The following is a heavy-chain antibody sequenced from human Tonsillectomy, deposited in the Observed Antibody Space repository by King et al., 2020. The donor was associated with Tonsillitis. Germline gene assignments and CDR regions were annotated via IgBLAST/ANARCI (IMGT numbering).Heavy chain of an antibody. CDR1: GFTFSSYG. V-gene: IGHV3-33*08. J-gene: IGHJ4*02. D-gene: IGHD1-26*01. CDR3: AGDEGREGPEYYIDY. Sequence: VQLVESGGGVVQPGRSLRLSCAASGFTFSSYGMHWVRQAPGKGLEWVTIIWYDGSNEHYADSVKGRFTISRDNSKNTLCLQMNSLRAEDTATYYCAGDEGREGPEYYIDYGGQGTLVTLPS. CDR2: IWYDGSNE.